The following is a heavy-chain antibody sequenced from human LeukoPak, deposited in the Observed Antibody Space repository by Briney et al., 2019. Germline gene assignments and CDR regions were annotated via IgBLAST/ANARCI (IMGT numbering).Heavy chain of an antibody. V-gene: IGHV1-2*02. J-gene: IGHJ4*02. CDR3: ARDIEIESGAFDY. D-gene: IGHD3-10*01. Sequence: ASVKVSCKASGYTFTGYYMHWVRQAPGQGLEWMGWINPNSGGTNYAQKFQGRVTMTRDTSTSTVYMELSSLRSEDTAVYYCARDIEIESGAFDYWGQGTLVTVSS. CDR2: INPNSGGT. CDR1: GYTFTGYY.